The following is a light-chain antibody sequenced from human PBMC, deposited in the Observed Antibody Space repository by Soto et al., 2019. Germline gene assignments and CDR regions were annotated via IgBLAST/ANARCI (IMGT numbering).Light chain of an antibody. CDR3: QHYSNWPA. Sequence: EIVMTQSPATLSVSPGERATLSCRASQSVRSKLAWYQQKPGQAPRLLIYDASTRAPGVPARFSGSGSGTAFTLTISSLQSEDFAVYSCQHYSNWPAFGQGTKVEIK. CDR2: DAS. V-gene: IGKV3-15*01. CDR1: QSVRSK. J-gene: IGKJ1*01.